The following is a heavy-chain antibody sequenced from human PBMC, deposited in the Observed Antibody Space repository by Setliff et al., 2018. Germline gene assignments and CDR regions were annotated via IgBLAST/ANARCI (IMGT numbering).Heavy chain of an antibody. V-gene: IGHV4-61*01. CDR3: ARDEGSSYFYGMDV. CDR1: GGSISSSSYY. D-gene: IGHD6-13*01. J-gene: IGHJ6*02. CDR2: IYYSGST. Sequence: PSETLSLTCTVSGGSISSSSYYWGWIRQPPGKGLEWIGYIYYSGSTNYNPSRKSRVTISVDTSKNQFSLKLSSVTAADTAVYYCARDEGSSYFYGMDVWGQGTTVTVSS.